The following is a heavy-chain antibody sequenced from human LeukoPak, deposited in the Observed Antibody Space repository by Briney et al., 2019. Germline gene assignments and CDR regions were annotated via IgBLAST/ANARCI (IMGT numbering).Heavy chain of an antibody. J-gene: IGHJ4*02. CDR2: IYPGDSDS. V-gene: IGHV5-51*01. D-gene: IGHD6-19*01. CDR3: VRESGYSSGWYPY. Sequence: GESLKISYKGSGSTFTNYWIAWVRQMPGKGLEWMGMIYPGDSDSRYSPSFQGQVTFSADKSISTAYLQWSSLKASDSAMYYCVRESGYSSGWYPYWGQGTLVTVSS. CDR1: GSTFTNYW.